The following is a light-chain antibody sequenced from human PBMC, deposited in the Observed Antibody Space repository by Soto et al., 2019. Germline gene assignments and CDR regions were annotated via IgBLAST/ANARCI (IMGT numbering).Light chain of an antibody. CDR2: GAS. CDR3: QQYGSSPPYT. V-gene: IGKV3-20*01. CDR1: QSVSSSY. J-gene: IGKJ2*01. Sequence: EIVLTQSPGTLSLSPGERATLSCRASQSVSSSYLAWYQQKPGQAPRLLIYGASSRATGIPDRFSGSGSGTDFPLPISRLEPADFAVYSCQQYGSSPPYTFGQGTKLEIK.